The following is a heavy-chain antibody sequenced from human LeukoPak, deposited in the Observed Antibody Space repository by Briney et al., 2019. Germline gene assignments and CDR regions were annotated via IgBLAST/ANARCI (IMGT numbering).Heavy chain of an antibody. Sequence: PWETLSLTCAVSGYSISSGYYWGWIRQPPGKGLEWIGSIYHSGSTYYNPSLKSRVTISVDTSKNQFSLKLSSVTAADTAVYYCARVSPDDDAFDIWGQGTMVTVSS. D-gene: IGHD1-14*01. CDR2: IYHSGST. CDR1: GYSISSGYY. CDR3: ARVSPDDDAFDI. V-gene: IGHV4-38-2*01. J-gene: IGHJ3*02.